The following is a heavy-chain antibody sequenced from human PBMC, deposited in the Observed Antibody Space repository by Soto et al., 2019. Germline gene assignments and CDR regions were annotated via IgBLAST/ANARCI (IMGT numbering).Heavy chain of an antibody. V-gene: IGHV4-59*08. D-gene: IGHD3-10*01. Sequence: SETLSLTCTVSGGSISSYYWSWIRQPPGKGLEWIGYIYYSGSTNYNPSLKSRVTISVDTSKNQFSLTLSSVTAADTAVYYCARHSRGSYGSGSYYPTGLDYWGQGTLVTVSS. CDR1: GGSISSYY. J-gene: IGHJ4*02. CDR3: ARHSRGSYGSGSYYPTGLDY. CDR2: IYYSGST.